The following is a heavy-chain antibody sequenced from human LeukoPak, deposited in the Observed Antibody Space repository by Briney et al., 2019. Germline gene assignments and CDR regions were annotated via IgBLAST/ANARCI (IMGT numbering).Heavy chain of an antibody. CDR1: GFTFSSYA. J-gene: IGHJ4*02. CDR3: ARDYGVLRFLEWLSSYYFDY. D-gene: IGHD3-3*01. Sequence: PGRSLRLSCAASGFTFSSYAMHWVRQAPGKGLEWVAVISYDGSNKYYADSVKGRFTISRDNSKNTLYLQMNSLRAEDTAVYYCARDYGVLRFLEWLSSYYFDYWGQGTLVTVSS. V-gene: IGHV3-30*04. CDR2: ISYDGSNK.